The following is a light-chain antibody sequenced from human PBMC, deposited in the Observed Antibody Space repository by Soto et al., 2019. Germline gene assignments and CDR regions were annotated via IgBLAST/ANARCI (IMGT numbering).Light chain of an antibody. CDR1: QSLGGN. CDR3: QQFNNWPRT. J-gene: IGKJ1*01. CDR2: GAS. V-gene: IGKV3-15*01. Sequence: MSQSPATLSMSPGKRATLSCRASQSLGGNLAWYQQKPGQAPRLLIYGASSRASGIPARFSGSGSGTDFTLTTSSLQSEDFAVYYCQQFNNWPRTFGQGTKVDIK.